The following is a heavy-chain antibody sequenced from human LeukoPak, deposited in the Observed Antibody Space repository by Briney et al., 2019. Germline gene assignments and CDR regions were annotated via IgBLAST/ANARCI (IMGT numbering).Heavy chain of an antibody. CDR1: GFTFSSYA. CDR2: ISGSGGST. D-gene: IGHD3-10*01. J-gene: IGHJ6*03. CDR3: ARSPPTYYYGSGSGYYMDV. V-gene: IGHV3-23*01. Sequence: QPGGSLRLSCAASGFTFSSYAMSWVRQAPGKGLEWVSAISGSGGSTYYADSVKGRFTISRDNSKNTLYLQMNSLRAEDTAVYYCARSPPTYYYGSGSGYYMDVWGKGTTVTVSS.